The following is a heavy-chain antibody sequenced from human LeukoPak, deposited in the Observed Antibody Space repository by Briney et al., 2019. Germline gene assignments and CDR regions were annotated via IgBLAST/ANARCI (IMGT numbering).Heavy chain of an antibody. CDR3: ARVTKRYCSGGSCHNWFDP. Sequence: SETLSLTCAVYGVSFSGYYWGWIRQPPGKGLEWIGSIYYSGSTYYNPSLKSRVTISVDTSKNQFSLKLGSVTAADTAVYYCARVTKRYCSGGSCHNWFDPWGQGTLVTVSS. CDR1: GVSFSGYY. D-gene: IGHD2-15*01. J-gene: IGHJ5*02. CDR2: IYYSGST. V-gene: IGHV4-39*07.